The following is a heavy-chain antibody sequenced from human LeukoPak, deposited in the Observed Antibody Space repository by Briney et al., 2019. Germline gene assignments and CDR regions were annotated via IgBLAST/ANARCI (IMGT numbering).Heavy chain of an antibody. V-gene: IGHV3-53*01. D-gene: IGHD5-12*01. CDR1: GFIVSSTY. J-gene: IGHJ4*02. CDR2: IYSGGST. CDR3: AKDPGYDFYFDY. Sequence: GGSLRLSCAASGFIVSSTYMSWVRQAPGKGLEWVSVIYSGGSTYYADSVKGRFTISRDNSKNTLYLQMNSLRAEDTAVYYCAKDPGYDFYFDYWGQGTLVTVSS.